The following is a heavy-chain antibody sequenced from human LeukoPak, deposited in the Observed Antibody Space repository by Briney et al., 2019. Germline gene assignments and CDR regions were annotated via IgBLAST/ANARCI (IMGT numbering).Heavy chain of an antibody. CDR1: GCTFDDYG. Sequence: GGSLRLSCAAPGCTFDDYGMGWVLQAPGKGLKWVSGINWNGVSTGYADSVKGRFTISRDNAKKSMYLQMNSLRAEDTALYYCARDLASSDVWGKGTTVTVSS. CDR3: ARDLASSDV. CDR2: INWNGVST. D-gene: IGHD3-16*01. V-gene: IGHV3-20*04. J-gene: IGHJ6*04.